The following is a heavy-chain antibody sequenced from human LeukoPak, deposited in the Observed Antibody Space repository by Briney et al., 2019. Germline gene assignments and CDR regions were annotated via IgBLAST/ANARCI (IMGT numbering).Heavy chain of an antibody. Sequence: GGSLRLSCAASGFTFSSYSMNWVRQAPGKGLEWVSSISSSSSYIYYADSAKGRFTISRDNAKDSLYLQMNSLRAEDTAVYYCARNLFGDGEDYWGQGTLVTVSS. CDR3: ARNLFGDGEDY. CDR2: ISSSSSYI. J-gene: IGHJ4*02. D-gene: IGHD3-10*02. V-gene: IGHV3-21*01. CDR1: GFTFSSYS.